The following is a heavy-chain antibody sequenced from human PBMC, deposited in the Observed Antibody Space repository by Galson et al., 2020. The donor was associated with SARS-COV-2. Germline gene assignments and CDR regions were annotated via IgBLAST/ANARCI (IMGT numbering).Heavy chain of an antibody. V-gene: IGHV6-1*01. J-gene: IGHJ4*02. D-gene: IGHD1-26*01. CDR3: ARSHPPNCSGSDCPTGDWGSIDS. CDR1: GDTVSSNTAA. CDR2: TYHRSKFYY. Sequence: SQTLSLTCAISGDTVSSNTAAWNWIRQSPSRGLEWLGRTYHRSKFYYFYALSLKSRITIDPDTSKNQFSLQLTSMTPEDSGLYFCARSHPPNCSGSDCPTGDWGSIDSWGQGTLVTVSS.